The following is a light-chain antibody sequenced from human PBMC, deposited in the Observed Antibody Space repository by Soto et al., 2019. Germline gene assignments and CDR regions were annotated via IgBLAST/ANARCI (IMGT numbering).Light chain of an antibody. CDR1: SSDVGNYNY. Sequence: QSALAQPPSASGSPGQSVTISCTGTSSDVGNYNYVSWYQQHPGKAPKLMIYEVFKRPSGVPDRFSGSKSGNTASLTVSGLQAEDEADYYCSSYAGSNNYVFGTGTKLPVL. V-gene: IGLV2-8*01. CDR2: EVF. CDR3: SSYAGSNNYV. J-gene: IGLJ1*01.